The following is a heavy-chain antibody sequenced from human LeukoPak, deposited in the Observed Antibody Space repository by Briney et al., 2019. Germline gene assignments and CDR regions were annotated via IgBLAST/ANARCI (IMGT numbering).Heavy chain of an antibody. V-gene: IGHV1-69*06. D-gene: IGHD3-16*02. J-gene: IGHJ6*03. Sequence: ASVKVSCKASGYTFTSYGINWVRQAPGQGLEWMGWIIPIFGTANYAQKFQGRVTITADKSTSTAYMELSSLRSEDTAVYYCARVVTTDMDVWGKGTTVTVSS. CDR1: GYTFTSYG. CDR3: ARVVTTDMDV. CDR2: IIPIFGTA.